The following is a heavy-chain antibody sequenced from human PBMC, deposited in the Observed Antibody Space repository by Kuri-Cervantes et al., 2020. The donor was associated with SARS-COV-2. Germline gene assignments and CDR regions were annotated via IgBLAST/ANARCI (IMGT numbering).Heavy chain of an antibody. V-gene: IGHV4-61*05. CDR2: LYYSGST. CDR1: GGSISSSGHY. J-gene: IGHJ4*02. D-gene: IGHD1-26*01. CDR3: ATGSYYVAYDY. Sequence: SETLSLTCSVSGGSISSSGHYWGWVRQPPGKGLEWIGYLYYSGSTNYNPSLKSRVTISLDTSKNQFSLKLSSVTAADTAVYYCATGSYYVAYDYWGQGTLVTVSS.